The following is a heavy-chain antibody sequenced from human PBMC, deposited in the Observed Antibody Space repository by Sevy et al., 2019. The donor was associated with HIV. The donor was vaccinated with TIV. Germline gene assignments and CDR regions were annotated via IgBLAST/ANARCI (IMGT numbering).Heavy chain of an antibody. CDR2: ISYDGSNK. D-gene: IGHD3-10*01. CDR1: GFTFSSYA. J-gene: IGHJ4*02. CDR3: ARAGGWITMVRGVFDY. V-gene: IGHV3-30-3*01. Sequence: GGSLRLSCAASGFTFSSYAMHWVRQAPGKGLEWVAVISYDGSNKYYAYSVKGRFTISRDNSKNTLYLQMNSLRAEDTAVYYCARAGGWITMVRGVFDYWGQGTLVTVSS.